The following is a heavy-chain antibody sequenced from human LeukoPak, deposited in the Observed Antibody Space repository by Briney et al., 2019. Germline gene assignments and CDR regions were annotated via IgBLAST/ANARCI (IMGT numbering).Heavy chain of an antibody. J-gene: IGHJ6*03. CDR2: INSDGSST. V-gene: IGHV3-74*01. CDR3: AREGLMVYAIYYYYYMDV. CDR1: GFTFSSYW. D-gene: IGHD2-8*01. Sequence: GGSLRLSCAASGFTFSSYWMHWVRQAPGKGLVWVSRINSDGSSTSYADSVRGRFTISRDNAKNTLYLQMNSLRAEDTAVYYCAREGLMVYAIYYYYYMDVWGKGTTVTVSS.